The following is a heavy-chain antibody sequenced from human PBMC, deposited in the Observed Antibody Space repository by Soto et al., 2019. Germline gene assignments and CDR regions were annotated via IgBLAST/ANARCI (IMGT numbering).Heavy chain of an antibody. D-gene: IGHD2-2*01. CDR3: GRGGDAHKMGRH. CDR2: VHFSGSL. V-gene: IGHV4-61*01. CDR1: DDSLSSNNYY. J-gene: IGHJ1*01. Sequence: QVQLQESGPGLVKPSETLSLTCSVSDDSLSSNNYYWSWIRQPPGRGLEWIGFVHFSGSLHYNASLKSPATISVDTSRRQISLKLTSLTAADTAVYFCGRGGDAHKMGRHWGQGTLVTVSS.